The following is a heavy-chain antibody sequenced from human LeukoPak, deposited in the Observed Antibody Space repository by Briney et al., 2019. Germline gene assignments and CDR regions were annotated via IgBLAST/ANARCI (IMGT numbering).Heavy chain of an antibody. V-gene: IGHV1-46*01. D-gene: IGHD3-22*01. CDR3: ARGYYDSSGYDPGLGY. J-gene: IGHJ4*02. CDR1: GYTFTSFY. Sequence: ASVKVSCKASGYTFTSFYMQWVRQAPGQGLEWMGIINPSGGSTNYAQKFRGRVSMTRDTSTSTVYMELSSLRSEDTAMYWCARGYYDSSGYDPGLGYWGQGILVTVSS. CDR2: INPSGGST.